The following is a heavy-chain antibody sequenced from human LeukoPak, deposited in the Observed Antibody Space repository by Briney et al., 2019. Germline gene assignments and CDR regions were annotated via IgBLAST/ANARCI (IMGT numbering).Heavy chain of an antibody. CDR1: GDSINNYY. V-gene: IGHV4-4*07. CDR3: ARGICSGGSCYSPGSFDI. D-gene: IGHD2-15*01. J-gene: IGHJ3*02. CDR2: IYPSGTT. Sequence: PSETLSLTCTVSGDSINNYYWSWLRQPAGKGPEWIGRIYPSGTTNYNPSLKSRVTTSVDTSKNQFSLKLSSVTAADTAFYYCARGICSGGSCYSPGSFDIWGQGTMVTVSS.